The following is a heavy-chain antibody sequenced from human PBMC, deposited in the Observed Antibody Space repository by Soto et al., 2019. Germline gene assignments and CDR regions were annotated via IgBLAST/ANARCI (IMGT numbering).Heavy chain of an antibody. Sequence: QVQLLQSGAEVKKPGSSVKVSCKASGGTFSTSAISWVRQAPGQGLEWVGGIMPVFSSPDYAQNFQGRVTVTSDESTTTSYLELTILRADDTAVYYCARYKDRLQLGGNYYYILDDWGQGTAITVSS. CDR1: GGTFSTSA. CDR3: ARYKDRLQLGGNYYYILDD. V-gene: IGHV1-69*05. CDR2: IMPVFSSP. D-gene: IGHD1-1*01. J-gene: IGHJ6*02.